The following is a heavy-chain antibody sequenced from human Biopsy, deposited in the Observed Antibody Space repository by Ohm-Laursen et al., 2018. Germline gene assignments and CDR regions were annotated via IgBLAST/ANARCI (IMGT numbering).Heavy chain of an antibody. V-gene: IGHV3-21*04. CDR2: ISSRSSDI. CDR3: ARSVGIMAAPIDY. CDR1: GFIFSTYT. Sequence: GSLRLSCSASGFIFSTYTMNWVRQAPGEGLEWVSSISSRSSDIYYADSVKGRFTISRDNAKNSLFLHMNSLRVEDTAVYYCARSVGIMAAPIDYWGQGTLVTVSS. D-gene: IGHD3-16*01. J-gene: IGHJ4*02.